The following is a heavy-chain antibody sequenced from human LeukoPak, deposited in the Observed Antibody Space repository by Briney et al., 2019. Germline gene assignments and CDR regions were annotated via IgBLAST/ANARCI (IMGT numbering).Heavy chain of an antibody. D-gene: IGHD6-19*01. J-gene: IGHJ3*02. V-gene: IGHV3-7*01. CDR2: MNSDGSAK. CDR3: ARDPGWGAYDI. CDR1: GFTFSSFW. Sequence: GGSLRLSCAASGFTFSSFWMTWVRQAPGRGLESVASMNSDGSAKNYVDSVKGRFTISRYNAKNSLYLQMNSLRGEDTSIYYCARDPGWGAYDIWGQGTMVTVSS.